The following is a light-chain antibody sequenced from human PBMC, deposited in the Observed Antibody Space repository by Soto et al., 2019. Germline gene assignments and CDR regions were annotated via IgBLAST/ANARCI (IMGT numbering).Light chain of an antibody. J-gene: IGKJ5*01. Sequence: EIVLTQSPDTLSLSPGERATLSCRASQSISSYLAWYQQKPGQAPRLLIYDASERATGIPARFSGGGSETDFTLTISSLEPEDFGVYYCQQRANWPITFSQGTRVEIK. CDR3: QQRANWPIT. CDR1: QSISSY. CDR2: DAS. V-gene: IGKV3-11*01.